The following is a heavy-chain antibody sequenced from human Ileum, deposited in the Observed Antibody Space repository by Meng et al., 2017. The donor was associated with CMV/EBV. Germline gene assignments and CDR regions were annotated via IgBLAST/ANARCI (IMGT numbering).Heavy chain of an antibody. CDR3: AKGRELGGTWWWFDP. V-gene: IGHV3-23*01. D-gene: IGHD2-8*02. Sequence: SGFPFSRYALTWVRQAPGKGVEWVSSLSGSGRSTYYADSVKGRFTISRDNSKNTLYLQMNNLRAEDAALYYCAKGRELGGTWWWFDPWGQGTLVTVSS. CDR1: GFPFSRYA. J-gene: IGHJ5*02. CDR2: LSGSGRST.